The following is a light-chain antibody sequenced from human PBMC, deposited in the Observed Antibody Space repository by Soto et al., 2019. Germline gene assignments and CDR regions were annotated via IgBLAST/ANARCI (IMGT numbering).Light chain of an antibody. CDR2: GNS. CDR3: QSYDSSLSVV. Sequence: QSVLTQPPSVSGAPGQRVTISCTGSSSNIGAGYDVHWYQQFPGTAPKILIYGNSNRPSGVPDRFSGSKSGTSASLAITGLQAEDEADYYCQSYDSSLSVVFGGGTKLTVL. J-gene: IGLJ2*01. V-gene: IGLV1-40*01. CDR1: SSNIGAGYD.